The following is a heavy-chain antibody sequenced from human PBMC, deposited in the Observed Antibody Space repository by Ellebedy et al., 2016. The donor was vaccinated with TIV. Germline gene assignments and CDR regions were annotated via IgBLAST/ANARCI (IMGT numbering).Heavy chain of an antibody. Sequence: ASVKVSCKASGGTFSSYAISWVRQAPGQGLEWMGWINPNSGGTNYAQKFQGRVTMTRDTSISTAYMELSRLRSDDTAVYYCARDGSGGSNTFDYWGQGTLVTVSS. CDR2: INPNSGGT. CDR1: GGTFSSYA. CDR3: ARDGSGGSNTFDY. J-gene: IGHJ4*02. V-gene: IGHV1-2*02. D-gene: IGHD2-15*01.